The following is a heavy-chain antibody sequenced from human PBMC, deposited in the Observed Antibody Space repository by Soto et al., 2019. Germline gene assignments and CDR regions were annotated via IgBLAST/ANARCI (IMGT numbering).Heavy chain of an antibody. CDR1: GGTFSSYA. J-gene: IGHJ3*02. CDR3: ARRRDAFDI. V-gene: IGHV1-69*13. Sequence: GASGKVSCKASGGTFSSYAIRWLRQAPGQGLEWMGGIIPISGKAHHEQKFQGRVTTTAHEYTRKAYMDLSRMRSEDTAVYYCARRRDAFDIWGQGTMVTV. CDR2: IIPISGKA.